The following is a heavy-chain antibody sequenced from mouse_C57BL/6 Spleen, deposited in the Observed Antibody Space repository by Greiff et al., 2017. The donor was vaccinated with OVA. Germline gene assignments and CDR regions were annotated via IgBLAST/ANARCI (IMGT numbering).Heavy chain of an antibody. V-gene: IGHV1-54*01. D-gene: IGHD2-4*01. J-gene: IGHJ4*01. CDR3: ARCYDYDDAMDY. CDR1: GYAFTNYL. Sequence: VQLQQSGAELVRPGTSVKVSCKASGYAFTNYLIEWVKQRPGQGLEWIGVINPGSGGTNYNEKFKGKATLTADKSSSTAYMQLSSLTSEDSAVYFCARCYDYDDAMDYWGQGTSVTVSS. CDR2: INPGSGGT.